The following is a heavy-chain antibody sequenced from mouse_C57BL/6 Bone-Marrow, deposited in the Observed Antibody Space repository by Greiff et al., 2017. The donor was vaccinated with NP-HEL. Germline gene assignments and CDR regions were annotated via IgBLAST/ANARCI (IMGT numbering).Heavy chain of an antibody. D-gene: IGHD1-1*01. CDR3: AREDYYGTLDY. J-gene: IGHJ2*01. CDR2: IWTGGGT. Sequence: QVQLKESGPGLVAPSQSLSITCTVSGFSLTSYAISWVRQPPGKGLEWLGVIWTGGGTNYNPALKSRLSISKGKSKSQVCLQRNRLQTNDAARYYCAREDYYGTLDYGGRGTTLTVSS. CDR1: GFSLTSYA. V-gene: IGHV2-9-1*01.